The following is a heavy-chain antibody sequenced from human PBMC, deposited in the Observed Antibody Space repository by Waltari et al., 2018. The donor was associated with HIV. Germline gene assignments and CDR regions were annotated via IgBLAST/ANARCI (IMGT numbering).Heavy chain of an antibody. CDR2: INPDSGDT. J-gene: IGHJ4*01. D-gene: IGHD2-15*01. CDR1: GDRITTHF. Sequence: LLPSASQVKTPGASVTLPCQFSGDRITTHFLYWLRQAPGQGFEWRRPINPDSGDTTYSQTFQTRVTMTRDTASASTYMELTRLTSADTAMYFCARGEDISLTHLPPGFRLEFWGHGTLVTVSS. V-gene: IGHV1-2*06. CDR3: ARGEDISLTHLPPGFRLEF.